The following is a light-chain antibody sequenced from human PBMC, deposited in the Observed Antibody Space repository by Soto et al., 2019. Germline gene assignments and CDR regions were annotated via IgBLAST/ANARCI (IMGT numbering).Light chain of an antibody. Sequence: QSALTQPASVSGSAGQSITISCTGTSSDVGGYNYVPWYQQHPGTAPKLMIYEVSNRPSGVSNRFSGSKSDNTASLTISGLQAEDEADYYCSSYTGSSTIFGTGTKVTVL. V-gene: IGLV2-14*01. CDR2: EVS. CDR3: SSYTGSSTI. CDR1: SSDVGGYNY. J-gene: IGLJ1*01.